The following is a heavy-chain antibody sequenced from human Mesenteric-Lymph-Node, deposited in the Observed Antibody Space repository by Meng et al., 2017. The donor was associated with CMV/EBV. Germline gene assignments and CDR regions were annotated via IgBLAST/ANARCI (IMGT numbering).Heavy chain of an antibody. CDR1: GGSLSSSNW. V-gene: IGHV4-4*02. J-gene: IGHJ4*02. D-gene: IGHD3-22*01. CDR3: ASRAYYYDSSGTDY. Sequence: SGGSLSSSNWWSWVRQPPGKGLEWIGEIYHSGSTNYNPSLKSRVTISVDKSKNQFSLKLSSVTAADTAVYYCASRAYYYDSSGTDYWGQGTLVTVSS. CDR2: IYHSGST.